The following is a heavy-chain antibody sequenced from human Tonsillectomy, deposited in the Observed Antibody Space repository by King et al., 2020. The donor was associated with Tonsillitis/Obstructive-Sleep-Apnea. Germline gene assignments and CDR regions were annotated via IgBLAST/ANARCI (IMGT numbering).Heavy chain of an antibody. J-gene: IGHJ4*02. CDR3: ARRWATVTTDYFDY. CDR1: GFSLTTSGVG. D-gene: IGHD4-17*01. Sequence: ITLKESGPTLVKPTQTLTLTCTFSGFSLTTSGVGVGWIRQPPGKALEWLALIYWDDDKRYSPSLKSRLTITKDTSKNQVVLTMTNMDPVDTATYYCARRWATVTTDYFDYWGQGTLVTVSS. V-gene: IGHV2-5*02. CDR2: IYWDDDK.